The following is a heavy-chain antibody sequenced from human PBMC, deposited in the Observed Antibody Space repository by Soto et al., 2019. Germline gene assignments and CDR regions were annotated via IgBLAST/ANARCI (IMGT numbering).Heavy chain of an antibody. J-gene: IGHJ5*02. V-gene: IGHV5-10-1*01. CDR1: GDSFTSYW. Sequence: PGESLKISCKGSGDSFTSYWISWVRQMPGKGLEWMGRIDPIDSYTNYSPSFQGHVTISADKSISTAYLQWSSLKASDTAMYYCARVARCTSCYSRWFDPWXQGTLVTVSS. CDR2: IDPIDSYT. D-gene: IGHD2-2*01. CDR3: ARVARCTSCYSRWFDP.